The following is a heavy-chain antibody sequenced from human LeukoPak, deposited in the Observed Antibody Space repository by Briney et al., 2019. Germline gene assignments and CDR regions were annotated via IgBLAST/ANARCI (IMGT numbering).Heavy chain of an antibody. CDR2: IIPILGIA. D-gene: IGHD1-26*01. V-gene: IGHV1-69*04. Sequence: SVRVSCKASGGTFSSYAISWVRQAPGQGLEWMGRIIPILGIANYAQKFQGRVTITADKSTSTAYMELSSLRSEDTAVYYCARLPSIVGATKVWGQGTMVTVSS. CDR1: GGTFSSYA. CDR3: ARLPSIVGATKV. J-gene: IGHJ3*01.